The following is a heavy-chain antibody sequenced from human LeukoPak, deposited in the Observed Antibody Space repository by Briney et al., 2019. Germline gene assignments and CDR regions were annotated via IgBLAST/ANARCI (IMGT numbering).Heavy chain of an antibody. CDR1: GGSISSGSYY. J-gene: IGHJ6*03. V-gene: IGHV4-61*02. Sequence: PSETLSLTCTVSGGSISSGSYYWSWIRQPAGKGLEWIGRIYTSGSTNYNPSLKSRVTISVDTSKNQFSLKLSSVTAADTAVYYCARQRYFDWLTYYYMDVWGKGTTVTVSS. CDR2: IYTSGST. D-gene: IGHD3-9*01. CDR3: ARQRYFDWLTYYYMDV.